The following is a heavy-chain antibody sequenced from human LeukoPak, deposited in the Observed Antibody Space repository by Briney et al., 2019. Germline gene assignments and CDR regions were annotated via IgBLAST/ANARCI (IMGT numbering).Heavy chain of an antibody. J-gene: IGHJ3*02. CDR1: GFTFSRYW. D-gene: IGHD1-26*01. Sequence: PGGSLRLSCAASGFTFSRYWMSWVRQAPGKGLEWVANMKQDGSEKYYVDSVKGRFTISTDTSKNTLFLQMNSLISEDTAVYYCASSRPWELLSAFQMWGQGTLVTVSS. CDR3: ASSRPWELLSAFQM. V-gene: IGHV3-7*02. CDR2: MKQDGSEK.